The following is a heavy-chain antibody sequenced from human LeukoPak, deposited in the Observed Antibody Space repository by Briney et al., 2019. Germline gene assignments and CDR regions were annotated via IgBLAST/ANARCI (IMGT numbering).Heavy chain of an antibody. CDR1: GFTFSSYA. CDR3: VKDPSYGPN. V-gene: IGHV3-64D*06. D-gene: IGHD5-18*01. J-gene: IGHJ4*02. Sequence: PGGSLRLSCLASGFTFSSYAMHWVRQAPGKGLEYVSDISSNGGSTYYADSVKGRFTISRDNSKNTLYLQMSSLRAEDTAVYYCVKDPSYGPNWGQGTLVTVSS. CDR2: ISSNGGST.